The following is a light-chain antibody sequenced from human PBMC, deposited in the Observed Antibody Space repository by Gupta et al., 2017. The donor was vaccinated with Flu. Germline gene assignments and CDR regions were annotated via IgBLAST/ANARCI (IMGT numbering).Light chain of an antibody. Sequence: DIQMTQSPSSLSASVGDRVTITCRASQSISSYLNWYQQKPGKAPKLLIYAASSLQSGVPSRFSGSGSWTDFTLTISSLQPEDFATYYCQQRYSTPPTCGQGTKVEIK. CDR2: AAS. V-gene: IGKV1-39*01. CDR3: QQRYSTPPT. J-gene: IGKJ1*01. CDR1: QSISSY.